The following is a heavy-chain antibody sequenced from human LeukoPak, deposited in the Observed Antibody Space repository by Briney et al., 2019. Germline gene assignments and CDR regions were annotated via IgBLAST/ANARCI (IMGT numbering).Heavy chain of an antibody. V-gene: IGHV4-4*07. J-gene: IGHJ6*02. Sequence: SETLSLTCSVSGSSISNYSWSWIRQPAGKGLEWIGRFYKGGSTKYNFSLKSRVTMSVDTSKNLFSLKLSSVAAAGTAVYYCARERYDFWSGHDKGMDVWGQGTTVTVSS. D-gene: IGHD3-3*01. CDR2: FYKGGST. CDR1: GSSISNYS. CDR3: ARERYDFWSGHDKGMDV.